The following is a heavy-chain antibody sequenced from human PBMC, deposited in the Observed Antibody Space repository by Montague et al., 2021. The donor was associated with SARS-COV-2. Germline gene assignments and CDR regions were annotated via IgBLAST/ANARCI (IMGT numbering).Heavy chain of an antibody. Sequence: SLSLSFAASGFTFSTFWMTWVRQVPGKGLEWVANIKQDGSEKYYVDSVKGRFTISRDNARNSLYLQLDSLRAEDTAVYYCARGYDSSGYQYWSQGTLVTVSS. D-gene: IGHD3-22*01. CDR2: IKQDGSEK. CDR1: GFTFSTFW. J-gene: IGHJ4*02. V-gene: IGHV3-7*05. CDR3: ARGYDSSGYQY.